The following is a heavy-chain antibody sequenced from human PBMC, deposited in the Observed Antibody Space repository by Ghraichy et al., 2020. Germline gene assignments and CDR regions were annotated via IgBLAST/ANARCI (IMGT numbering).Heavy chain of an antibody. D-gene: IGHD5-18*01. CDR3: ARGYSYGPPFGY. CDR2: INHSGST. V-gene: IGHV4-34*01. Sequence: SQTLLTCAVYGGSFSGYYWSWIRQPPGKGLEWIGEINHSGSTNYNPSLKSRVTISVDTSKNQFSLKLSSVTAADTAVYYCARGYSYGPPFGYWGQGTLVTVSS. CDR1: GGSFSGYY. J-gene: IGHJ4*02.